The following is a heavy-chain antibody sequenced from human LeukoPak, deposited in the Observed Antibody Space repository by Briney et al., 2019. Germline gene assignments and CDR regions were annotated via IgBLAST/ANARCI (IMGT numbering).Heavy chain of an antibody. J-gene: IGHJ3*02. D-gene: IGHD5-12*01. CDR3: ARDWTYSAYDSLAFDI. CDR1: GSTFSTYS. CDR2: ISTSSSAI. Sequence: GGSLRLSCAASGSTFSTYSMNWVRQAPGKGLEWVSYISTSSSAIYYADSVKGRFTISRDNAKNSLYLQVNSLRAEDTAVYYCARDWTYSAYDSLAFDIWGQGTMVTVSS. V-gene: IGHV3-48*01.